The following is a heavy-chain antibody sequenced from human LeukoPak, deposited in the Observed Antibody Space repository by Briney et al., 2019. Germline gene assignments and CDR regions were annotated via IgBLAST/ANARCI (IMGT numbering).Heavy chain of an antibody. J-gene: IGHJ4*02. CDR1: GFTVSSNY. CDR3: AKDRISSGFDY. D-gene: IGHD3-22*01. Sequence: PGGSLRLSCAASGFTVSSNYMNWVRQAPGKGLEWVSVFYSGGNTYYADSVKGRFTISRDNSKNTVYLQMNSLRAEDTAVYYCAKDRISSGFDYWGQGTLVTVSS. CDR2: FYSGGNT. V-gene: IGHV3-53*01.